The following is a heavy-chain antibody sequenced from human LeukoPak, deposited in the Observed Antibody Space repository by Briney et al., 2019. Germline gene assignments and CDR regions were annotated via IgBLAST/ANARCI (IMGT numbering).Heavy chain of an antibody. Sequence: SVKVSCKASGYTFTSYGISWVRQAPGQGLEWMGGIIPIFGTANYAQKFQGRVTITADESTSTAYMELSSLRSEDTAVYYCASLSYYDLSGYFYWGQGTLVTVSS. J-gene: IGHJ4*02. CDR1: GYTFTSYG. CDR3: ASLSYYDLSGYFY. D-gene: IGHD3-22*01. V-gene: IGHV1-69*13. CDR2: IIPIFGTA.